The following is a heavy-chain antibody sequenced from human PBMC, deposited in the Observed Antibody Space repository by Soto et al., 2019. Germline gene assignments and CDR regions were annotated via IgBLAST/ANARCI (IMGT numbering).Heavy chain of an antibody. V-gene: IGHV1-46*01. CDR1: GYIFTAYS. CDR2: VNPSGGST. D-gene: IGHD2-15*01. J-gene: IGHJ1*01. CDR3: AREENCSDGICYSEYFQR. Sequence: QGYLVQSGAEVKRPGASVRVSCKASGYIFTAYSMHWVRRAPGQGLQWMGVVNPSGGSTNYAQKFQGRITLTRDTSRNTFYMDLSSLTSEDTAVYYCAREENCSDGICYSEYFQRWGQGTLVTVSS.